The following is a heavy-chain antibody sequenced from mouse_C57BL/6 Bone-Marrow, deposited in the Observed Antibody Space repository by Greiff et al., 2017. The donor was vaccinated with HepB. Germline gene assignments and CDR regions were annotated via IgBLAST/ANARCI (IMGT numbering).Heavy chain of an antibody. CDR1: GYTFTDYY. D-gene: IGHD1-1*02. J-gene: IGHJ4*01. CDR2: INPYNGGT. CDR3: GNPATVVRTSAMDY. Sequence: EVQLQQSGPVLVKPGASVKMSCKASGYTFTDYYMNWVKQSPGKSLEWIGVINPYNGGTSYNQKFKGKATLTVDKSSSTAYMELNSLTSEDSAVYYCGNPATVVRTSAMDYWGQGTSVTVSA. V-gene: IGHV1-19*01.